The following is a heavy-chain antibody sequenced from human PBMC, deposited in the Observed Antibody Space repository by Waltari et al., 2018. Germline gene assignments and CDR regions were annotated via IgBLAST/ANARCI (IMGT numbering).Heavy chain of an antibody. CDR1: GGSISSSSYY. CDR2: IYYSGST. Sequence: QLQLQESGPGLVKPSETLSLTCTVSGGSISSSSYYWGWIRQSPGKGLEWIGSIYYSGSTDYNPTLKSRVTISGDTSKNQFSRKLSSVTAADTAVYYCARHWKKSGYRFDPWGQGTLVTVSS. J-gene: IGHJ5*02. CDR3: ARHWKKSGYRFDP. V-gene: IGHV4-39*01. D-gene: IGHD5-12*01.